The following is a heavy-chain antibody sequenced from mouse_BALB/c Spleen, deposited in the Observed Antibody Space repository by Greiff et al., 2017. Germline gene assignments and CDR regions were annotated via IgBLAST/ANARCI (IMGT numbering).Heavy chain of an antibody. J-gene: IGHJ4*01. CDR1: GDSITSGY. CDR2: ISYSGST. V-gene: IGHV3-8*02. Sequence: DVKLVESGPSLVKPSQTLSLTCSVTGDSITSGYWNWIRKFPGNKLEYMGYISYSGSTYYNPSLKSRISITRDTSKNQYYLQLNSVTTEDTATYYCARDGYDGEGAMDYWGQGTSVTVSS. D-gene: IGHD2-2*01. CDR3: ARDGYDGEGAMDY.